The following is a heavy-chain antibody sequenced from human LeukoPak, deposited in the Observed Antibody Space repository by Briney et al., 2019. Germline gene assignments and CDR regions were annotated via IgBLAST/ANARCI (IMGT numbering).Heavy chain of an antibody. D-gene: IGHD3-10*01. CDR3: ARVYDSGSLYYFDY. CDR2: IYYSGST. V-gene: IGHV4-59*01. J-gene: IGHJ4*02. CDR1: GGSISSYY. Sequence: PSETLSLTCTVSGGSISSYYWSWIRQPPGKGLEWIGYIYYSGSTNYNPSLKSRVTISVDTSKNQFSLKLSSVTAADTAVYYCARVYDSGSLYYFDYWGQGTLVTVSS.